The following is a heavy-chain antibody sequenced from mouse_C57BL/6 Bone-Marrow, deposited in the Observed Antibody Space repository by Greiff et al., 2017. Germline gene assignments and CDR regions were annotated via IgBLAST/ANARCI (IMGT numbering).Heavy chain of an antibody. J-gene: IGHJ3*01. CDR2: IYPRAGST. CDR1: GYTFTSYD. Sequence: VQLQQSGPELVKPGASVKLSCKASGYTFTSYDINWVKQRPGQGLEWIGWIYPRAGSTKYNEKFKGKATLTVDTSSSTAYMELHSLTSEDSAVYFCARRGYYGSSPWFAYWGQGTLGTVSA. D-gene: IGHD1-1*01. CDR3: ARRGYYGSSPWFAY. V-gene: IGHV1-85*01.